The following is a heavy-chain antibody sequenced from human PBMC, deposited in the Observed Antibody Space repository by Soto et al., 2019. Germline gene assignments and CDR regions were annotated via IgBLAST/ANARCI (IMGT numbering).Heavy chain of an antibody. D-gene: IGHD1-26*01. J-gene: IGHJ6*02. Sequence: ASVKVSCKASGYTFTGYYVHWVRQAPGQGLEWMGWINPNSGDTYLAQRFQGRVTMNRDTSIGTAYMELRGLTSDDTAEYYCAKGGAIVAAGTRVYLYNAMDVWGQGTTVTASS. CDR1: GYTFTGYY. CDR2: INPNSGDT. V-gene: IGHV1-2*02. CDR3: AKGGAIVAAGTRVYLYNAMDV.